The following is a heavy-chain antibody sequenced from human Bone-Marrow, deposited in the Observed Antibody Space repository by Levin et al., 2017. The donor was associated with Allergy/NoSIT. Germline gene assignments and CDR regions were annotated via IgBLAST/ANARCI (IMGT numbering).Heavy chain of an antibody. CDR2: IYHTGST. CDR3: VRGDNWPDP. J-gene: IGHJ5*02. Sequence: PSETLSLTCSVSGGSISGTDYYCTWVRQPPGKGLEWMGNIYHTGSTAYNQSLKSRITISVDTSKNQFSLRVNSVTAADTAVYFCVRGDNWPDPWGQGTLVTGSS. V-gene: IGHV4-30-4*01. CDR1: GGSISGTDYY.